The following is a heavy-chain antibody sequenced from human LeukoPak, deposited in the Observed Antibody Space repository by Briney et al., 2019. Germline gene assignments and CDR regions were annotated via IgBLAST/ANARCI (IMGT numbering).Heavy chain of an antibody. CDR3: ASLAGYYKGGFYFDY. D-gene: IGHD3-9*01. CDR1: GGSISSGDYY. J-gene: IGHJ4*02. CDR2: IYYSGST. Sequence: SQTLSLTCTVPGGSISSGDYYWSWIRQPPGKGLEWIGYIYYSGSTYYNPSLKSRVTISIDTSKNQFSLKLSSVTAADTAVYYCASLAGYYKGGFYFDYWGQGTLVTVSS. V-gene: IGHV4-30-4*01.